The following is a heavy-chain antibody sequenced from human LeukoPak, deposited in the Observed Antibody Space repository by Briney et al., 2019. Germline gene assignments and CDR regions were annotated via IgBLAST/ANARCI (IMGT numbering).Heavy chain of an antibody. CDR1: GFTFSSYW. CDR3: ARSFPIAVAGDDAEYFQH. V-gene: IGHV3-7*01. CDR2: IKQDGSEK. D-gene: IGHD6-19*01. J-gene: IGHJ1*01. Sequence: GGSLRLSCAASGFTFSSYWMSWVRQAPGKGLEWVANIKQDGSEKYYVDSVKGRFTISRDNAKNSLYLQMNSLRAEDTAVYYCARSFPIAVAGDDAEYFQHWGQGTLVTVSS.